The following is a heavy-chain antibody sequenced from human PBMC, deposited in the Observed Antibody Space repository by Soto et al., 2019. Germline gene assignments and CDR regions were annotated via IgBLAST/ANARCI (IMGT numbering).Heavy chain of an antibody. V-gene: IGHV5-51*01. D-gene: IGHD1-1*01. J-gene: IGHJ6*03. CDR2: IYPGVSYT. Sequence: PXXALKISCTGSGYRFSTYWIVWVRQMPGKGLEWMGIIYPGVSYTRYSPSFQGQVTISADKSINTAYLQWSSLKASDTAMYYCARHRGPTNYYYYYMDVWGKGTTVTVSS. CDR1: GYRFSTYW. CDR3: ARHRGPTNYYYYYMDV.